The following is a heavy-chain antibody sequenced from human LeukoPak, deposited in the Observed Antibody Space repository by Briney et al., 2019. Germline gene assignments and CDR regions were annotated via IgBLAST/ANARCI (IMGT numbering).Heavy chain of an antibody. D-gene: IGHD1-26*01. V-gene: IGHV1-18*01. Sequence: ASVKVSCKASGYIFTNYGITWVRQAPGQGLEWMGWISGYNGNTKYAQKLEDRVTMTTDTSTTTAYMELRSLRSNDTAVYYCAREKSYYGLDHWGQGTLVTVSS. CDR1: GYIFTNYG. J-gene: IGHJ5*02. CDR3: AREKSYYGLDH. CDR2: ISGYNGNT.